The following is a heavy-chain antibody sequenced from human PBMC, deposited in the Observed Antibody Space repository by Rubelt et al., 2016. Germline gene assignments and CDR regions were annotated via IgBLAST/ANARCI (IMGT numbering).Heavy chain of an antibody. CDR3: ARALTRTLTTDPYHFDY. J-gene: IGHJ4*02. CDR1: GYPFTSYD. CDR2: MNPNSDNT. V-gene: IGHV1-8*01. D-gene: IGHD4-17*01. Sequence: QVQLVQSGAEVKKPGASVKVSCKASGYPFTSYDINWVRQATGQGLEWMGWMNPNSDNTGYAQRFQGGVTMTRNTSISTAYMELSSLRYEDTAVYYCARALTRTLTTDPYHFDYWGQGTLVTVSS.